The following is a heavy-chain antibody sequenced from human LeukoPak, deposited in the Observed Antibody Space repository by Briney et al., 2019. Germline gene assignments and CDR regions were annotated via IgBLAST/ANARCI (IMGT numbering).Heavy chain of an antibody. V-gene: IGHV4-59*01. Sequence: SETLSLTCTVSGGSISSYYWSWIRQPPGKGLEWIGYIYYSGSTNYNPSLKSRVTISVDTTKNQFSLKLSSVTAADTAVYYCARTDYSNFLWFHPWGQGTLVTVSS. CDR2: IYYSGST. CDR3: ARTDYSNFLWFHP. CDR1: GGSISSYY. J-gene: IGHJ5*02. D-gene: IGHD4-11*01.